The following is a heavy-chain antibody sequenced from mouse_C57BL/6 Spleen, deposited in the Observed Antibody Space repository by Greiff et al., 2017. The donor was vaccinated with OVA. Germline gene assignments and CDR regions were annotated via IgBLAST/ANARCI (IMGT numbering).Heavy chain of an antibody. CDR3: ARPSTPYYYAMDY. V-gene: IGHV1-26*01. CDR1: GYTFSDYY. CDR2: INPNNGGT. D-gene: IGHD4-1*02. J-gene: IGHJ4*01. Sequence: EVQLQQSGPELVKPGASVKISCKASGYTFSDYYMNWVKQSHGKSLEWIGDINPNNGGTSYNQKFKGKATLTVDKSSSTAYMELRSLTSEDSAVYYCARPSTPYYYAMDYWGQGTSVTVSS.